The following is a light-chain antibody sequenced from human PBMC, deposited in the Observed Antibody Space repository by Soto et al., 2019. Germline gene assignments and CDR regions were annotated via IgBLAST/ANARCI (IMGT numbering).Light chain of an antibody. CDR1: SGSIATNS. J-gene: IGLJ2*01. CDR2: GGN. Sequence: NFMLTQPHSVSESPGKTVTISCTRSSGSIATNSVHWYQQRPDSAHTTVIFGGNQRPSGVSDRFSAYIDTSSNSASLTLSGLQPDDEADYYCQSSDTNNYVVFGGGTKLTVL. V-gene: IGLV6-57*04. CDR3: QSSDTNNYVV.